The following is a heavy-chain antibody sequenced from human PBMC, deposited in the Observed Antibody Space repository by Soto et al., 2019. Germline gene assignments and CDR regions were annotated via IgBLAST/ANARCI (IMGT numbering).Heavy chain of an antibody. Sequence: ASVKVSCKASGYTFTSYAMHWVRQAPGQRLEWIGWINAGNGNTKYSQKLQGRVTITRDTSASTAYMELSSLRSEDTAVYYCARDETEYYYYYYGMDVWGQGTTVTVSS. CDR2: INAGNGNT. D-gene: IGHD1-1*01. V-gene: IGHV1-3*01. CDR1: GYTFTSYA. CDR3: ARDETEYYYYYYGMDV. J-gene: IGHJ6*02.